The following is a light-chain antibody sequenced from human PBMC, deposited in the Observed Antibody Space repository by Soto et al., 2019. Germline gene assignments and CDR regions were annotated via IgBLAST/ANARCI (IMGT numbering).Light chain of an antibody. J-gene: IGKJ1*01. CDR2: AAS. V-gene: IGKV1-17*02. Sequence: DIQMTQSPSSLSASVGDRVTITCRASQSISSYLNWYQQKPGKAPKLLIYAASSLQSGVPSRFSGSGSGTDFTLTISNLQPEDFATYFCLQHNSYPPTFGPGTKVDIK. CDR1: QSISSY. CDR3: LQHNSYPPT.